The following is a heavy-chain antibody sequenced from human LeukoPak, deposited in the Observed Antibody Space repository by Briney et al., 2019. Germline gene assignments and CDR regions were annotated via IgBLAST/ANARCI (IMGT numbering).Heavy chain of an antibody. V-gene: IGHV3-15*01. CDR2: IKSKTDGGTT. Sequence: WIRQPPGKGLEWVGRIKSKTDGGTTDYAAPVKGRFTISRDDSKNTLYLQMNSLKTEDSAVYYCASSVYFDYWGQGTLVTVSS. CDR3: ASSVYFDY. J-gene: IGHJ4*02. D-gene: IGHD3-22*01.